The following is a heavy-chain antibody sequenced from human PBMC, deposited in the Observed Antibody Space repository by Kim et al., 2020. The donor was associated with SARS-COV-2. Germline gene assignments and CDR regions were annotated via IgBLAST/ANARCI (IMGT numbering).Heavy chain of an antibody. Sequence: ASVKVSCKVSGYTLTELSMHWVRQAPGKGLEWMGGFDPEDGETIYAQKFQGRVTMTEDTSTDTAYMELSSLRSEDTAVYYCATECSGGSCYRYYYYGMDVWGQGTTVTVSS. CDR3: ATECSGGSCYRYYYYGMDV. CDR1: GYTLTELS. D-gene: IGHD2-15*01. V-gene: IGHV1-24*01. J-gene: IGHJ6*02. CDR2: FDPEDGET.